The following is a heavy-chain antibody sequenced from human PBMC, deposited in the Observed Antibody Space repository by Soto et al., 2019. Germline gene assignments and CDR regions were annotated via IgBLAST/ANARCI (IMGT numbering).Heavy chain of an antibody. CDR3: ARRLFGSGWTLDS. J-gene: IGHJ4*02. CDR2: VYHTGST. V-gene: IGHV4-59*01. Sequence: SETLSLTCDVSGASITTYYWTWIRQAPGKGLEWIGNVYHTGSTDYNSSLKSRVTISVDTSKNQFSVNMNSVTAADTAVYYCARRLFGSGWTLDSWGQGALVTVSS. CDR1: GASITTYY. D-gene: IGHD6-19*01.